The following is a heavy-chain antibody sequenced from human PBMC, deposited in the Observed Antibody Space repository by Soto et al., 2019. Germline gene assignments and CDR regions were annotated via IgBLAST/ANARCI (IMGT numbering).Heavy chain of an antibody. D-gene: IGHD2-15*01. CDR1: GYTFTSYY. V-gene: IGHV1-46*01. CDR2: INPSGGST. J-gene: IGHJ6*03. CDR3: AGGYCSGGSCPARDYYMDV. Sequence: ASVKVSCKASGYTFTSYYMHWVRQAPGQGLEWMGIINPSGGSTSYAQKFQGRVTVTRDTSTSTVYMELSSLRSEDTAVYYCAGGYCSGGSCPARDYYMDVWGKGTTVTVSS.